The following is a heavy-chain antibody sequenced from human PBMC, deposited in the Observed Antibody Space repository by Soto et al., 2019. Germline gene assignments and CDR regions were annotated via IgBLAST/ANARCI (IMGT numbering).Heavy chain of an antibody. V-gene: IGHV1-3*01. CDR3: ARTRYCSGGSCRNFDY. Sequence: ASVKVSCKASGYTFTSYAMHWVRQAPGQRLEWMGWINAGNGNTKYSQKFQGRVTITRDTSASTAYMELSSLRSEDTAVYYCARTRYCSGGSCRNFDYWGQGTLVTVSS. CDR2: INAGNGNT. CDR1: GYTFTSYA. J-gene: IGHJ4*02. D-gene: IGHD2-15*01.